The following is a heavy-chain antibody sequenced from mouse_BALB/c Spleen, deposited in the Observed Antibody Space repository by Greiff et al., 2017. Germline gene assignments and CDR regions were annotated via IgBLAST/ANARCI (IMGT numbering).Heavy chain of an antibody. CDR1: GYTFTSYT. D-gene: IGHD2-2*01. CDR3: ARGGYPAWFAY. V-gene: IGHV1-4*01. Sequence: LVESGAELARPGASVKMSCKASGYTFTSYTMHWVKQRPGQGLEWIGYINPSSGYTNYNQKFKDKATLTADKSSSTAYMQLSSLTSEDSAVYYCARGGYPAWFAYWGQGTLVTVSA. CDR2: INPSSGYT. J-gene: IGHJ3*01.